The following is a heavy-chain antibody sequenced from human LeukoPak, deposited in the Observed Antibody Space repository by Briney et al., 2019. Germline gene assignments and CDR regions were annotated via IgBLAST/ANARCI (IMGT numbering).Heavy chain of an antibody. CDR1: GFTFSSYA. V-gene: IGHV3-30*04. CDR2: ISYDGSNK. D-gene: IGHD2-2*01. Sequence: GGSLRLSCAASGFTFSSYAMHWVRQAPGKGLEWVAVISYDGSNKYYADSVKGRFTVSRDISKNTVYLQMNGLKAEDTAVYYCARDDCSTTPCYAYWGQGTLVTVSS. CDR3: ARDDCSTTPCYAY. J-gene: IGHJ4*02.